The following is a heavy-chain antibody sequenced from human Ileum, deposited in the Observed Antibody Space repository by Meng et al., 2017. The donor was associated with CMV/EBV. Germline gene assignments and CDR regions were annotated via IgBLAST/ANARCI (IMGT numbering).Heavy chain of an antibody. CDR1: DGSISSYY. Sequence: LQESGPELVKASETLSLTCTVSDGSISSYYWSWIRQSAGKGLEWIGRIHTSGTTNYNPSLKSRVTLSLDTSKDQFSLKLTSVTAADTAVYYCAREKSSCTSSTCYGVDSWGQGTLVTVSS. CDR2: IHTSGTT. V-gene: IGHV4-4*07. D-gene: IGHD2-2*01. J-gene: IGHJ4*02. CDR3: AREKSSCTSSTCYGVDS.